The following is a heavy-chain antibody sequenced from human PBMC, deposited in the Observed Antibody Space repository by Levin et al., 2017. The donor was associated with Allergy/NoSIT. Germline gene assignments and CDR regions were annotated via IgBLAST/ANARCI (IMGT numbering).Heavy chain of an antibody. CDR2: IYSDAST. D-gene: IGHD3-9*01. J-gene: IGHJ6*02. CDR1: GFIINNNY. Sequence: PGGSLRLSCAASGFIINNNYMSWVRQAPGKGLEWVSVIYSDASTDYADSVKGRFTISRDNSKNTLFLQMNSLRAEDTAVYYCARDHYDFLTGYYRGYGMDVWGQGTTVTVSS. V-gene: IGHV3-53*01. CDR3: ARDHYDFLTGYYRGYGMDV.